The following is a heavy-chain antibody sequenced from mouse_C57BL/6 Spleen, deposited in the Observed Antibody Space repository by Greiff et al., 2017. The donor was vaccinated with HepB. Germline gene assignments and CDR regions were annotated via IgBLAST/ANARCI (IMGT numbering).Heavy chain of an antibody. CDR1: GFTFTDYY. V-gene: IGHV7-3*01. CDR2: IRNKANGYTT. D-gene: IGHD1-1*01. J-gene: IGHJ3*01. CDR3: ARYNYGSSLFAY. Sequence: EVQVVESGGGLVQPGGSLSLSCAASGFTFTDYYMSWVRQPPGKALEWLGFIRNKANGYTTEYSASVKGRFTISRDNSQSILYLQMNALRAEDSATYYCARYNYGSSLFAYWGQGTLVTVSA.